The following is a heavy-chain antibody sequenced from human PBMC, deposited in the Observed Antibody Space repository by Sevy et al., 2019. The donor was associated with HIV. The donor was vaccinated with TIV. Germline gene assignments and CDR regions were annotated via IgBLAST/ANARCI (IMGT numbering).Heavy chain of an antibody. D-gene: IGHD5-18*01. J-gene: IGHJ5*02. CDR3: AKYSGYSIRWYPRFDP. CDR1: GFSFRTNG. CDR2: ISKNGDYK. V-gene: IGHV3-30*18. Sequence: GGSLRLSCAGSGFSFRTNGMHWVRQAPGKGLDRVAVISKNGDYKSYADSVKGRFTISRDNSKNTLYLQMNSLRTEVTALYYCAKYSGYSIRWYPRFDPWGQGTLVAVSS.